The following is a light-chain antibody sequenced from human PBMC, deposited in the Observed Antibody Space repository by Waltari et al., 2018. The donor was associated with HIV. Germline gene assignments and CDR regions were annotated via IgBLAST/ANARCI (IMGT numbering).Light chain of an antibody. CDR1: QGISNY. J-gene: IGKJ3*01. CDR2: AAS. Sequence: DIQMTQSPSSLSASVGDRVTITCRASQGISNYLAWYQQKPGKVPKLLIYAASTLQSGVPSRFSGSGFGTYFTLTISSLQPEDVATYFCQKYNSAPPFTFGPGTKVDIK. V-gene: IGKV1-27*01. CDR3: QKYNSAPPFT.